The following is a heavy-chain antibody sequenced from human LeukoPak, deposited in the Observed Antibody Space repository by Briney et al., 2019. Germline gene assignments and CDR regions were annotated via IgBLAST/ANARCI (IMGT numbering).Heavy chain of an antibody. D-gene: IGHD2-2*01. CDR2: ISPNSGGT. J-gene: IGHJ4*02. V-gene: IGHV1-2*02. Sequence: ASVKVSCKASGYTFTGYYMHWVRQAPGQGLEWMGWISPNSGGTNYAQKFQGRVTMTRDTSISTAYMELSRLRSDDTAVYYCAREACCSTRCYAAFDYWGQGTLVTVSS. CDR1: GYTFTGYY. CDR3: AREACCSTRCYAAFDY.